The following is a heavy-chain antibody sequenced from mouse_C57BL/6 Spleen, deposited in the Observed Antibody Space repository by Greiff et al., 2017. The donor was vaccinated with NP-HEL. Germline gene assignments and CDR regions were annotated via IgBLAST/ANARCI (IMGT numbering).Heavy chain of an antibody. CDR3: ARYGVLRNHYFDY. D-gene: IGHD1-1*01. V-gene: IGHV1-69*01. CDR1: GYTFTSYW. CDR2: IDPSDSYT. J-gene: IGHJ2*01. Sequence: QVQLQQSGAELVMPGASVKLSCKASGYTFTSYWMHWVKQRPGQGLEWIGEIDPSDSYTNYNQKFKGKSTLTVDKSSSTAYMQLSSLTSEDSAVYYCARYGVLRNHYFDYWGQGTTLTVSS.